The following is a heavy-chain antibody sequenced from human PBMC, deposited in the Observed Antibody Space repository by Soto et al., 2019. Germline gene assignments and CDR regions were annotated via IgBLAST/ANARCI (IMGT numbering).Heavy chain of an antibody. Sequence: GGSLTLSCAASGFTFSSYDMHWVRQATGKGLEWVSAIGPAGDPYYQGSAKGRFPISRANATNSYYIPMNSLRAGDSAVYYWRRGGGYCSSTSFYYYGMDVWGQGTTVTVSS. V-gene: IGHV3-13*05. J-gene: IGHJ6*02. CDR3: RRGGGYCSSTSFYYYGMDV. D-gene: IGHD2-2*01. CDR1: GFTFSSYD. CDR2: IGPAGDP.